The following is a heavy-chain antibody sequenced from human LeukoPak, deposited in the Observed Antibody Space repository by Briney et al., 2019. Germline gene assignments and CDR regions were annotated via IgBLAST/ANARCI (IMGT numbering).Heavy chain of an antibody. CDR3: ARRGRSRSWYARGAFDI. CDR1: GGSFSGYY. D-gene: IGHD6-13*01. V-gene: IGHV4-34*01. CDR2: SNHSGST. J-gene: IGHJ3*02. Sequence: SETLSLTCAVYGGSFSGYYCSWIRQPPGKGLEWIGESNHSGSTNYNPSLKSRVTISVDTSKNQFSMKLSSVSDEDTAVYYCARRGRSRSWYARGAFDIWGQGTMVTVSS.